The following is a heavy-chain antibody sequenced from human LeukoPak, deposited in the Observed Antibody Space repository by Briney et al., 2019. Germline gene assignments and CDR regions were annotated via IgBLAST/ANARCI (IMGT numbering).Heavy chain of an antibody. V-gene: IGHV1-8*03. Sequence: ASVKVSCKASGYTFTSYDINWVRQVPGQGLEWMGWMNPKSGNTGYAQKFQGRVTITRNTSISTAYMEVSSLRYEDTAVYYCARRAVENSYYYYMDVWGKGTTVTVSS. J-gene: IGHJ6*03. D-gene: IGHD6-19*01. CDR2: MNPKSGNT. CDR3: ARRAVENSYYYYMDV. CDR1: GYTFTSYD.